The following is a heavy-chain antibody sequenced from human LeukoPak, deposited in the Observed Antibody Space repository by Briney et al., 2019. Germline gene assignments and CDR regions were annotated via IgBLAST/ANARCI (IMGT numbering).Heavy chain of an antibody. CDR1: GGSISSFY. CDR2: ISTRGNA. J-gene: IGHJ4*01. CDR3: AAGAAAGLFY. V-gene: IGHV4-4*07. Sequence: SETLSLTCSVSGGSISSFYWSWVRQPAGKGLEWIGRISTRGNADYNPSLKSQVTLSVDKSKNQFSLKLSSMTAADTAVYYCAAGAAAGLFYWGQGTLVTVSS. D-gene: IGHD6-13*01.